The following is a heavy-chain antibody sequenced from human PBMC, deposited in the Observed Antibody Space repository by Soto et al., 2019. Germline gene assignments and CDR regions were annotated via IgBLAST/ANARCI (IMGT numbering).Heavy chain of an antibody. Sequence: QEQLVQSGAEVKKPGSSVKVSCKASGGLFSSYPISWVRQVPGQVLEWMGVIIPVFQTAYYTQRFQGRVTITADESTNTAYMELSSLRSEDTAIYYCARGGSGYTWFNEFWGQGTLVTVSS. V-gene: IGHV1-69*01. CDR3: ARGGSGYTWFNEF. D-gene: IGHD3-22*01. J-gene: IGHJ4*02. CDR2: IIPVFQTA. CDR1: GGLFSSYP.